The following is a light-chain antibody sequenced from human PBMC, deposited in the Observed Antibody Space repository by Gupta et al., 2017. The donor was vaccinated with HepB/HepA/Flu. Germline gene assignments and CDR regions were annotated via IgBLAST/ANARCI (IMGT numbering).Light chain of an antibody. CDR3: QHYDNWPPWT. Sequence: IVMTQSPATLSVSPGERATLSCRASESVRSNLAWYQQKPGQAPRLLISGASTRATGIPDRFSGSGYGTEFTLTISSRHSEDSAVYYCQHYDNWPPWTFGQGTKVEIK. V-gene: IGKV3-15*01. J-gene: IGKJ1*01. CDR1: ESVRSN. CDR2: GAS.